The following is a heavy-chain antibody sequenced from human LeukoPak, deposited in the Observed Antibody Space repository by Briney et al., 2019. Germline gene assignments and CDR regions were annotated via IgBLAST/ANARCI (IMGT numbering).Heavy chain of an antibody. CDR1: GYSFTGYY. V-gene: IGHV1-2*02. D-gene: IGHD6-13*01. CDR2: INPNSGDT. Sequence: ASVKVSCKASGYSFTGYYMHWVRQAPGQGLGWMGWINPNSGDTGYAQQFQGRVTMTRDMSITTIYMELTRLRSDDTAFYYCARWDGYSSSPDYWGQGSLVTVSS. CDR3: ARWDGYSSSPDY. J-gene: IGHJ4*02.